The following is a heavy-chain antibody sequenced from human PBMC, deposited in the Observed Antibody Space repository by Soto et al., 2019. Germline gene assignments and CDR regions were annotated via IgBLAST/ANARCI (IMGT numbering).Heavy chain of an antibody. V-gene: IGHV3-23*01. D-gene: IGHD3-16*02. CDR3: ARVVGHLDPSDI. Sequence: EVQLLESGGGLVQPGGSLRLSCAASGFTLANFAMSWVRQAPGKGLEWVSGIGGGGRDTYYADSVKGRFPMSRDNSKNTLYLQRNSLRAEDTAVYYCARVVGHLDPSDIRGQGTMVIVSS. CDR2: IGGGGRDT. CDR1: GFTLANFA. J-gene: IGHJ3*02.